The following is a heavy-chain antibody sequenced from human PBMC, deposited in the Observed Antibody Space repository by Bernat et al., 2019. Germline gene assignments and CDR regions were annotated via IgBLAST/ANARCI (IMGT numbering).Heavy chain of an antibody. Sequence: QVQLVQSGAEVKKPGASLKVSCKASGYTFSNNAMHWVRQAPGQRLEWMGWINAGNGNTKYSQKFQGRVTITRDTSASTTYMELSSLRSEDTAVYYCARVERSSWPPYYYYGMDVWGQGTTVTVSS. V-gene: IGHV1-3*01. CDR3: ARVERSSWPPYYYYGMDV. J-gene: IGHJ6*02. CDR2: INAGNGNT. CDR1: GYTFSNNA. D-gene: IGHD6-13*01.